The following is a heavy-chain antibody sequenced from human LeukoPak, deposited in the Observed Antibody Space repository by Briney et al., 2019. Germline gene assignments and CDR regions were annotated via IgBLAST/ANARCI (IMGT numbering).Heavy chain of an antibody. CDR3: ARKGIRTSYYYYYYYMDV. V-gene: IGHV3-21*01. J-gene: IGHJ6*03. CDR1: GFTFSSYS. Sequence: GGSLRLSCAASGFTFSSYSMNWVRQAPGKGLEWVSSISSSSSYIYYADSVKGRFTISRDNAKNSLYLQMNSLRAEDTAVYYCARKGIRTSYYYYYYYMDVWGNGTTVTVS. D-gene: IGHD1-14*01. CDR2: ISSSSSYI.